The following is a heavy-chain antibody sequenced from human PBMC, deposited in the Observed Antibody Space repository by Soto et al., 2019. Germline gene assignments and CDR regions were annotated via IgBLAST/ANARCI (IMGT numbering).Heavy chain of an antibody. CDR2: ISYDGSNK. D-gene: IGHD6-19*01. CDR1: GFTFSSYA. Sequence: VQLVESGGGVVQPGRSLRLSCAASGFTFSSYAMHWVRQAPGKGLEWVAVISYDGSNKYYADSVKGRFTISRDNSKNTLYLQMNSLRAEDTAVYYCARAEAEWLAPLDYWGQGTLVTVSS. V-gene: IGHV3-30-3*01. CDR3: ARAEAEWLAPLDY. J-gene: IGHJ4*02.